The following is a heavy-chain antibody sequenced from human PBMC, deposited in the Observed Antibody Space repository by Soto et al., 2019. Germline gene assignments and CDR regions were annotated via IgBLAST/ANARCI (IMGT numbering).Heavy chain of an antibody. CDR1: GGSISSYY. Sequence: QVQLQESGPGLVKPSETLSLTCTVSGGSISSYYWSWIRQPPGKGLEWIGYIYYSGSTNYNPSLKSRVPIPVDTSKNQFSLKLSSVPAADTAVYYCARAWGGAFDIWGQGTMVTVSS. D-gene: IGHD3-10*01. V-gene: IGHV4-59*01. J-gene: IGHJ3*02. CDR2: IYYSGST. CDR3: ARAWGGAFDI.